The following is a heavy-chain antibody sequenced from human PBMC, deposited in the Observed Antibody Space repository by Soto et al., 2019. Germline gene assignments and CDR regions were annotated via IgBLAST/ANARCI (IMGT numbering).Heavy chain of an antibody. CDR3: AKVYFEESAGFDI. D-gene: IGHD1-26*01. CDR2: ITASGRTP. CDR1: GFTFSNFA. Sequence: VNLLESGGGLVQPGGSLRLSCAASGFTFSNFAMSWVRQAPGRGLEWVSEITASGRTPSFADSVKGRFTISKDKSKNTFYLQMNSLRADDTALYYCAKVYFEESAGFDIWGQGTMVIVSS. J-gene: IGHJ3*02. V-gene: IGHV3-23*01.